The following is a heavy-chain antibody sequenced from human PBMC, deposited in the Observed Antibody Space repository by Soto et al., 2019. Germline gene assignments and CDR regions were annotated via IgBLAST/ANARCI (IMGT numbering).Heavy chain of an antibody. J-gene: IGHJ3*02. Sequence: PGGSLRLSCAASGFTFSSYGMHWVRQAPGKGLEWVAVIWYGGSNKYYADSVKGRFTISRDNSKNTLYLQMNSLRAEDTAVYYCARDGGYCSSTSCSDAFDIWGQGTMVTVSS. CDR1: GFTFSSYG. V-gene: IGHV3-33*01. CDR3: ARDGGYCSSTSCSDAFDI. CDR2: IWYGGSNK. D-gene: IGHD2-2*01.